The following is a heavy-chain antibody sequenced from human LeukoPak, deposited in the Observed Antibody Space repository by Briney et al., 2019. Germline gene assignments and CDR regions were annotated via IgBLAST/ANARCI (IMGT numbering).Heavy chain of an antibody. D-gene: IGHD3/OR15-3a*01. CDR3: RKDMDCDLLKDAWEI. CDR2: ISWDSGNV. Sequence: PGGSLRLSCAGAGFTLDNYAMHWVRQPPGRGLEWVSSISWDSGNVAYTDSVKGRFTISRDNAKNSLYLQMNSLRTEDTALYYCRKDMDCDLLKDAWEICGQGTMVTVSS. CDR1: GFTLDNYA. J-gene: IGHJ3*02. V-gene: IGHV3-9*01.